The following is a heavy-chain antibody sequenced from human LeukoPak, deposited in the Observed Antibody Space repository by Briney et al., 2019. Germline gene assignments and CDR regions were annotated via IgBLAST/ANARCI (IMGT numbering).Heavy chain of an antibody. D-gene: IGHD3-10*01. CDR3: ARDQRSGSGSYYPYNWFDP. J-gene: IGHJ5*02. CDR1: GGSISSYY. V-gene: IGHV4-59*01. Sequence: SETLSLTCTVSGGSISSYYWSWIRQPPGKGLEGIGYIYYSGSTNYNPSLKSRVTISVDTSKNQFSPKLSSVTAADTAVYYCARDQRSGSGSYYPYNWFDPWGQGALVTVSS. CDR2: IYYSGST.